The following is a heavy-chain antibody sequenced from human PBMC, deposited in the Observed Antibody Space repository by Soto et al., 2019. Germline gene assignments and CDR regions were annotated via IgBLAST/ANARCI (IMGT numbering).Heavy chain of an antibody. CDR2: IIPFFGTS. CDR1: GGTFSSYT. Sequence: GASVKVSCKASGGTFSSYTVYWVRQAPGQGLEWMGGIIPFFGTSNYAQNSQDRITLTADKSTGTAYMELSSLRFEDTAIYYCARKLRLYYGMDVWGQGTTVTVSS. D-gene: IGHD3-3*01. V-gene: IGHV1-69*06. CDR3: ARKLRLYYGMDV. J-gene: IGHJ6*02.